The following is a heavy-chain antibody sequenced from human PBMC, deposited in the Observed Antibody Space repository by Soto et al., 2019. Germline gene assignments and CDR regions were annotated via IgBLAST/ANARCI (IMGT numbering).Heavy chain of an antibody. J-gene: IGHJ4*02. CDR2: ISGSGGRS. Sequence: GGSLRLSCAASGFTFSNYAMTWVRQGPAKGLEWVSGISGSGGRSYYADSVKGRFTISRDNSKSTLYLQMNSLRAEDTAVYYCAKAYFVWSSEQPYYFDYWGQGTLVTVSS. V-gene: IGHV3-23*01. CDR3: AKAYFVWSSEQPYYFDY. CDR1: GFTFSNYA. D-gene: IGHD3-16*01.